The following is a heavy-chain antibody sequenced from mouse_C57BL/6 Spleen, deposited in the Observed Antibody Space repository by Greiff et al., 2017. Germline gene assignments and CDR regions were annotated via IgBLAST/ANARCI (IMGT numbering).Heavy chain of an antibody. D-gene: IGHD2-2*01. CDR2: INPNNGGT. CDR3: ARRIYYGYDGHFDY. J-gene: IGHJ2*01. V-gene: IGHV1-18*01. Sequence: VQLQQSGPELVKPGASVKIPCKASGYTFTDYNMDWVKQSHGKSLEWIGDINPNNGGTIYNQKFKGKATLTVDKSSSTAYMELRSRTSEDTAVYYCARRIYYGYDGHFDYWGQGTTLTVSS. CDR1: GYTFTDYN.